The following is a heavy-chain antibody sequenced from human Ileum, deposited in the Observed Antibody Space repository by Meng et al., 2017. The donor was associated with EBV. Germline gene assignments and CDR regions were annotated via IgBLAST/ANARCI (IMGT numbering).Heavy chain of an antibody. J-gene: IGHJ4*02. V-gene: IGHV3-30*18. Sequence: QARRVAAGGGVVQTGRSLRLSCAASGFTFSGYGMHWVRQAPGKGLEWVAIVSYDGSRQDYTDSVKGRFTISRDNSKNTLYLQMNSLRADDTAIYYCAKVATGGYYFDSWGQGTLVTVSS. CDR1: GFTFSGYG. D-gene: IGHD4-17*01. CDR3: AKVATGGYYFDS. CDR2: VSYDGSRQ.